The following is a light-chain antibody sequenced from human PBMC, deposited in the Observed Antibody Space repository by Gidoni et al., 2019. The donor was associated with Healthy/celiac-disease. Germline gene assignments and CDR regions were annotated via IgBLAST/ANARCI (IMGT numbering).Light chain of an antibody. CDR2: DAS. CDR3: QQRSNWPPYT. CDR1: KSVSSY. V-gene: IGKV3-11*01. Sequence: EIVLTQSPATLSLSPGERATLSGRASKSVSSYLAWYQQKPGQAPRLLIYDASNRATGIPARFSGRGSGTDFTLTISSLEPEDFAVDYCQQRSNWPPYTFGQGTKLGSN. J-gene: IGKJ2*01.